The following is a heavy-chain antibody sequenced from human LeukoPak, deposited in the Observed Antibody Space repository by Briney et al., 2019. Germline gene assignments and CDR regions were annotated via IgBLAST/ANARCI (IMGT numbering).Heavy chain of an antibody. V-gene: IGHV3-9*01. CDR1: GFTFDDYA. Sequence: GRSLRLSCAASGFTFDDYAMHWVRQAPGKGLEWLSGISWNSGSIGYADSVKGRFTISRDNAKNSLYLQMNSLRAEDTALYYCAKGRVVGGVFDTWGQGTMVTVSS. J-gene: IGHJ3*02. CDR2: ISWNSGSI. CDR3: AKGRVVGGVFDT. D-gene: IGHD2-15*01.